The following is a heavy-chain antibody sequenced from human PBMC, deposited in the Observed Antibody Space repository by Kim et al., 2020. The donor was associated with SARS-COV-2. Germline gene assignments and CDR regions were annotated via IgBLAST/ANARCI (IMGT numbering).Heavy chain of an antibody. J-gene: IGHJ4*02. CDR2: RGKP. V-gene: IGHV1-8*01. D-gene: IGHD1-26*01. CDR3: ARKGASDY. Sequence: RGKPGYAQKFQGRVTMTRDASISTAYMELSSLKSEDTVVYYCARKGASDYWGQGTQVTVSS.